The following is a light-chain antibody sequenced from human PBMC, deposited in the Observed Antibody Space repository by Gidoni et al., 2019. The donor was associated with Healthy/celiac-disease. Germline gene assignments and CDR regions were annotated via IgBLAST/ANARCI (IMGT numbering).Light chain of an antibody. Sequence: EIVLTQSPATMSFSPGERATLACRASQSVSSCLAWYQQKPGQAPRLLIYDASNRATGISARFSGSGSGTDFTITISSLEPEDFAVYYCQQRSNWLTFGGGTKVEIK. CDR3: QQRSNWLT. J-gene: IGKJ4*01. V-gene: IGKV3-11*01. CDR1: QSVSSC. CDR2: DAS.